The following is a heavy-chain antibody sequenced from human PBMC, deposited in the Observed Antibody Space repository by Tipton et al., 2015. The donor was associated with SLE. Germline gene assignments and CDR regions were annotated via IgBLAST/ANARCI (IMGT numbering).Heavy chain of an antibody. CDR2: INYSGST. V-gene: IGHV4-34*01. CDR1: GGSFSGYY. J-gene: IGHJ6*02. Sequence: TLSLTCAVYGGSFSGYYWSWIRQPPGKGLEWIGEINYSGSTNYNPSLKSRVTISVDTSKNQFSLKLSSVTAADTAVYYCARGFQQLAFYYYYGLDVWGQGTTVTVSS. D-gene: IGHD6-13*01. CDR3: ARGFQQLAFYYYYGLDV.